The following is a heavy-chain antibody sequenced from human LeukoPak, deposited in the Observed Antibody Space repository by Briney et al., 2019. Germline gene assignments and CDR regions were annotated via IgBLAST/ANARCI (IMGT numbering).Heavy chain of an antibody. Sequence: SETLSLTCTVSGGSISSYYWSWIRQPPGKGLEWIGYIYYSGSTNYNPSLKSRVTISVDTSKNQFSLELSSVTAADTAVYYCARLRLRYTRNGDSTSYEVFDIWGQGTVVTVSS. CDR2: IYYSGST. CDR1: GGSISSYY. D-gene: IGHD2-21*01. V-gene: IGHV4-59*01. CDR3: ARLRLRYTRNGDSTSYEVFDI. J-gene: IGHJ3*02.